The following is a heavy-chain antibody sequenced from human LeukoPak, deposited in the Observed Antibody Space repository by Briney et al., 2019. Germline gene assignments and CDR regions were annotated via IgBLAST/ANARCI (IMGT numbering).Heavy chain of an antibody. J-gene: IGHJ4*02. D-gene: IGHD2-15*01. CDR2: INSRGTTT. CDR3: ARVPHDIVVVVAATPDY. V-gene: IGHV3-11*04. CDR1: GGSINNSHYF. Sequence: KTSETLSLTCTVSGGSINNSHYFWGWIRQPPGKGLEWVSYINSRGTTTYYADSVKGRFTISRDNAKNSLYLQMNSLRAEDTAVYYCARVPHDIVVVVAATPDYWGQGTRVTVSS.